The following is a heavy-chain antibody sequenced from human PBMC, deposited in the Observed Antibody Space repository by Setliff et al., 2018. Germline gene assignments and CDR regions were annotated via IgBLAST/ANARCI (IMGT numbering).Heavy chain of an antibody. J-gene: IGHJ4*02. Sequence: ASVKVSCRASGYTFTSYAMHWVRQAPGQRLEWMGWINAGNGNTKYSQKFQGRVTITRDTSASTAYMELSSLRSEDTAVYYCARETATRHYYDSSGGFDYWGQGTLVTVSS. CDR3: ARETATRHYYDSSGGFDY. V-gene: IGHV1-3*01. CDR2: INAGNGNT. CDR1: GYTFTSYA. D-gene: IGHD3-22*01.